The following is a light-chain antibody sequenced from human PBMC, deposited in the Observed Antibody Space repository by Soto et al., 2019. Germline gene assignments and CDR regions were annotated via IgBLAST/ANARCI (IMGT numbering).Light chain of an antibody. Sequence: DIRRTQSTSTLSASEGDRVTITCRASESIGNWLAWYQQKPGTAPKLLIFDASRLESGVPSRFSGSASGTEFTLTISSLQPDDFATYYCQQHGQLLITFGQGTRLEIK. CDR1: ESIGNW. CDR3: QQHGQLLIT. J-gene: IGKJ5*01. CDR2: DAS. V-gene: IGKV1-5*01.